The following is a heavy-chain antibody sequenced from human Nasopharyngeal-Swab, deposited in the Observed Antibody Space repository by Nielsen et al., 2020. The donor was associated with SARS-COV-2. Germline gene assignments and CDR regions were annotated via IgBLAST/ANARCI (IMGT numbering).Heavy chain of an antibody. V-gene: IGHV3-21*01. J-gene: IGHJ3*02. Sequence: GESLKISCAASGFTFSSYSMNWVRQAPGKGLEWVSSISSSSSYIYYADSVKGRFTISRDNAKNSLYLQMNSLRAEDTAVYYCARALRWGAFDIWGQGTMVTVFS. CDR3: ARALRWGAFDI. CDR1: GFTFSSYS. D-gene: IGHD4-23*01. CDR2: ISSSSSYI.